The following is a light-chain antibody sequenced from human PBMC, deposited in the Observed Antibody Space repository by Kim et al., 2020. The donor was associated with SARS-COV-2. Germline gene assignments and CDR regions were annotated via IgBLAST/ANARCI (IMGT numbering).Light chain of an antibody. J-gene: IGKJ2*01. Sequence: SASVGDRVTITCRASQSISNYLNWYQQKPGRAPNLLIYAASKLQSGVSSRFSGSGSGTGFTLTITSLQPEDFATYYCQQSHSTLYTFGQGTKLEI. CDR1: QSISNY. CDR3: QQSHSTLYT. V-gene: IGKV1-39*01. CDR2: AAS.